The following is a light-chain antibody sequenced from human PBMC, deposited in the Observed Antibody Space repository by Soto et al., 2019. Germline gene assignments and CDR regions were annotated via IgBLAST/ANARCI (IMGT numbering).Light chain of an antibody. CDR3: QKYSSTPLT. J-gene: IGKJ1*01. V-gene: IGKV4-1*01. CDR1: QSVLYSSNNKNY. Sequence: DIVMTQSPDSLTVSLGERSTINCKSSQSVLYSSNNKNYLALYQQKPGQPPKLLIYWASTRESWVPDRFSGSGSVTDFTLNISSLKDEDVAVYYCQKYSSTPLTFGQRTTVEIK. CDR2: WAS.